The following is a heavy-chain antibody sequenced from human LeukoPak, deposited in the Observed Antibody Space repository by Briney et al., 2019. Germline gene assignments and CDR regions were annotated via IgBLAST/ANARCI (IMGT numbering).Heavy chain of an antibody. Sequence: ASVKVSCKASGYTFTGKFMHWVRQAPGQGLEWMGWIDPNSGGTDYAQKFRGRVTMTRDTSTSTAYMDLSRLILDDTAVYYCARDREGLAYFDYWGQRTLVTVSS. CDR1: GYTFTGKF. J-gene: IGHJ4*02. V-gene: IGHV1-2*02. D-gene: IGHD3/OR15-3a*01. CDR3: ARDREGLAYFDY. CDR2: IDPNSGGT.